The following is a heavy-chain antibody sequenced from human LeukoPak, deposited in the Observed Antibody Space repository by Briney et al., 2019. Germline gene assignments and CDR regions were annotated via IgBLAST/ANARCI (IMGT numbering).Heavy chain of an antibody. CDR1: GFTFSSYA. CDR3: ARMTRQWLALDY. Sequence: GGSLRLSCAASGFTFSSYAMSWVRQAPGKGLEWVSAISGSGGSTYYADSVKGRFTISRDNSKNTLYLQMNSLRAEDTAVYYCARMTRQWLALDYWGQGTLVTVSS. D-gene: IGHD6-19*01. J-gene: IGHJ4*02. CDR2: ISGSGGST. V-gene: IGHV3-23*01.